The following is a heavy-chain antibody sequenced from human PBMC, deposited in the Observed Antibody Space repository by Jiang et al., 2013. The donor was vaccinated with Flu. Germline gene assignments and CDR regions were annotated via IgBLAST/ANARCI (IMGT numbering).Heavy chain of an antibody. Sequence: GSGLVKPSETLSLTCTVSGGSISSYYWSWIRQPPGKGLEWIGYIYYSGSTNYNPSLKSRVTISVDTSKNQFSLKLSSVTAADTAVYYCARADRYYDILTGSLYYFDYWGQGTLVTVSS. V-gene: IGHV4-59*01. CDR3: ARADRYYDILTGSLYYFDY. CDR2: IYYSGST. J-gene: IGHJ4*02. D-gene: IGHD3-9*01. CDR1: GGSISSYY.